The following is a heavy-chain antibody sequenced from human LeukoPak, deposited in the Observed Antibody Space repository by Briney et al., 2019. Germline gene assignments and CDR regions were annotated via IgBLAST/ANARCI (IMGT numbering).Heavy chain of an antibody. V-gene: IGHV4-59*12. J-gene: IGHJ4*02. Sequence: PSETLSLTCTVSGGSISSYYWSWIRQPPWKGLEWIGYIYYSGSTYYNPSLKSRVTISVDKSKNQFSLKLNSVTAADTAVYYCARDSGTPDYWGQGTLVTVSS. D-gene: IGHD1-1*01. CDR1: GGSISSYY. CDR2: IYYSGST. CDR3: ARDSGTPDY.